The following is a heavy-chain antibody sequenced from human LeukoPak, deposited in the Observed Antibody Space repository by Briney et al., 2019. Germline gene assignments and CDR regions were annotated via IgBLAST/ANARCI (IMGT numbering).Heavy chain of an antibody. V-gene: IGHV3-33*06. CDR1: GFTFSSYG. J-gene: IGHJ5*02. CDR2: IWYDGSNK. D-gene: IGHD6-19*01. Sequence: PGRSLRLSCAASGFTFSSYGMHWVRQAPGKGLEWVAVIWYDGSNKYYADSVKGRFTISRDNSKNTLYLQMNSLRAEDTAVYYCAKERPSIAAPSAVAGGLDPWGQVAPGTVSS. CDR3: AKERPSIAAPSAVAGGLDP.